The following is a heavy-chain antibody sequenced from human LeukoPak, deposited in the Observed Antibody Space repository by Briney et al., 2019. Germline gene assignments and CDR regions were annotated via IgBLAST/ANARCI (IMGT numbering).Heavy chain of an antibody. CDR1: GFTFSSYA. Sequence: PGGSLRLSCAASGFTFSSYAMSWVRQAPGKGLEWVSAISGSGGSTYYADSVKGRFTISRDNSKNTLYLQMNSLRAEDTAVYYCAREPGSSGWYDNWFDPWGQGTLVTVSS. CDR3: AREPGSSGWYDNWFDP. V-gene: IGHV3-23*01. J-gene: IGHJ5*02. CDR2: ISGSGGST. D-gene: IGHD6-19*01.